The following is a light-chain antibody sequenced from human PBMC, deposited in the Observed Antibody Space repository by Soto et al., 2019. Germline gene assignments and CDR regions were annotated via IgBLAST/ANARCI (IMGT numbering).Light chain of an antibody. Sequence: EIVLTQSPGTLSLSPGERATLSCRASQSVSSSYLAWYQQKPGQAPRLLIYGASGRATGIPGRFSGSGSGTDFTLIINRLEPEDFAVYYYQQYETSPWTFGQGTKVEIK. CDR3: QQYETSPWT. CDR2: GAS. J-gene: IGKJ1*01. V-gene: IGKV3-20*01. CDR1: QSVSSSY.